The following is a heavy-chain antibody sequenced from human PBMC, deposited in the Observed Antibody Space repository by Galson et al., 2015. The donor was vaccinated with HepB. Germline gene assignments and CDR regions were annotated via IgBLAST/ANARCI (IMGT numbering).Heavy chain of an antibody. J-gene: IGHJ3*02. Sequence: SVKVSCKASGYTFTSYYMHWVRQAPGQGLEWMGIINPSGGSTSYAQKFQGRVTMTRDTSTSTVYMELSSLRSEDTAVYYCARCTIFGVVTLDASDIWGQGTMVTVSS. V-gene: IGHV1-46*01. CDR3: ARCTIFGVVTLDASDI. CDR2: INPSGGST. CDR1: GYTFTSYY. D-gene: IGHD3-3*01.